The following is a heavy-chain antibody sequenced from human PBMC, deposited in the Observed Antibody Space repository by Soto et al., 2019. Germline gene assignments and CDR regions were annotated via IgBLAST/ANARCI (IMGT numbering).Heavy chain of an antibody. CDR1: GFTFSSYS. V-gene: IGHV3-21*01. Sequence: GGSLRLSCAASGFTFSSYSMNRVRQAPGKGLEWASSISSSSSYIYYADSVKGRFTISRDNAKNSLYLQMNSLRAEDTAVYYCAREPGFLEGLPYDYWGQGTLVTGSS. D-gene: IGHD3-3*01. CDR2: ISSSSSYI. J-gene: IGHJ4*02. CDR3: AREPGFLEGLPYDY.